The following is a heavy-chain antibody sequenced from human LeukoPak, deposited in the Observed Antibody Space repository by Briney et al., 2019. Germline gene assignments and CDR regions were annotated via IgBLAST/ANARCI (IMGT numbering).Heavy chain of an antibody. D-gene: IGHD1-26*01. J-gene: IGHJ4*02. CDR3: AKDAYSGSYYFDY. CDR1: GFTFSNYA. V-gene: IGHV3-23*01. Sequence: PGGSLRLSCAASGFTFSNYAMSWVRQAPGKGLEWVSGISGSGSSTYYADSVKGRFTISRDNSKNTLYLQMNSLRAEDTAVYYCAKDAYSGSYYFDYWGQGTLVTVSS. CDR2: ISGSGSST.